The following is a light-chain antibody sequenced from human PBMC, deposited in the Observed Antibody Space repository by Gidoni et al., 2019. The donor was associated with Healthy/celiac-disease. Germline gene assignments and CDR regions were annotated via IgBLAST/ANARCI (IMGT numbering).Light chain of an antibody. J-gene: IGKJ2*01. Sequence: EIVMTQSPATLSVSPGERATLSCRASQSVSSKLAWYQQKPGQAPRLLIYGASTRATCIPARFSGSGSGTEFTLTISSLQSEDFAVYYCQQYNNWPPYTFGQGTKLEIK. CDR3: QQYNNWPPYT. V-gene: IGKV3-15*01. CDR2: GAS. CDR1: QSVSSK.